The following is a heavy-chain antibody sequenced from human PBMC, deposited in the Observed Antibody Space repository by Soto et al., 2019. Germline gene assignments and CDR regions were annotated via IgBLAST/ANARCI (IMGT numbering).Heavy chain of an antibody. J-gene: IGHJ4*02. V-gene: IGHV1-18*01. CDR1: GYTFSNYG. D-gene: IGHD6-6*01. CDR3: AREGQLGY. CDR2: ISGYNGNT. Sequence: QVQLVQSGAEVEKPGASVKVSCQASGYTFSNYGFSWVRQAPGQGLEWMGWISGYNGNTNYAERLQGRVTMTTDTSTSTAYMELKSLRYDDTAVYYCAREGQLGYWGQGTPVTVSS.